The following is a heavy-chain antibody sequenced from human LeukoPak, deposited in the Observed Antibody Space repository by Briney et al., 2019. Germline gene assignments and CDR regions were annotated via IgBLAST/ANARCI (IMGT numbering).Heavy chain of an antibody. CDR1: GGSICTNY. CDR3: ASHKGF. J-gene: IGHJ4*02. Sequence: SETLSLTCTVSGGSICTNYCSWFRQPPGKGLEWIGYIYYSGSTNYNPSLKSRVTISVDTSKSQFSLKLSPVTAADTAVYYCASHKGFWGQGTLVTVSS. V-gene: IGHV4-59*08. CDR2: IYYSGST.